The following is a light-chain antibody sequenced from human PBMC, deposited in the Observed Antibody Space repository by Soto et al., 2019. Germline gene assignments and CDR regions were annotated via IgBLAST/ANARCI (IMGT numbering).Light chain of an antibody. CDR1: SSDVGGYNY. CDR2: DVS. Sequence: QSALTQPASVSGSPGQSMAISCTGTSSDVGGYNYVSWYQQHPGKAPKLMIYDVSNRPSGVSDRFSGSKSGNTASLTISGLQAEDEADYYCSSYRTSSTAVLFGGGTKLTVL. V-gene: IGLV2-14*01. CDR3: SSYRTSSTAVL. J-gene: IGLJ2*01.